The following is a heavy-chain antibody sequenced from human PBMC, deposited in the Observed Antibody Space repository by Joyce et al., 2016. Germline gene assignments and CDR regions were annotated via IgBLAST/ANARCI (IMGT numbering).Heavy chain of an antibody. Sequence: QVQLVQSGAEVKKPGASVKVSCKASGYTFNTYGIDWVRQVPGQGREWMGCIGGYNGNTNDAQKFQGRVTMSIDTSTSTAYMELRSLTSDNTAVYYCARDLVCASTSCYGWFDPWGQGTLVTVSS. CDR3: ARDLVCASTSCYGWFDP. D-gene: IGHD2-2*01. CDR2: IGGYNGNT. V-gene: IGHV1-18*01. CDR1: GYTFNTYG. J-gene: IGHJ5*02.